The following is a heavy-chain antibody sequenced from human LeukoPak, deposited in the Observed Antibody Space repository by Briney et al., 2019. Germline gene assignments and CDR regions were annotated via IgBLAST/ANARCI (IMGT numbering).Heavy chain of an antibody. CDR2: IYYNGST. CDR1: GGSISSYH. CDR3: ARDSSGYSSGWFAY. Sequence: SETLSLTCTVSGGSISSYHWTWIRQPPGKGLEWIGYIYYNGSTKYNPSLKSRVSMLIDTAKNQFSLKMRSVTAADTAVYYCARDSSGYSSGWFAYWGQGTLVTVPS. D-gene: IGHD6-19*01. J-gene: IGHJ4*02. V-gene: IGHV4-59*01.